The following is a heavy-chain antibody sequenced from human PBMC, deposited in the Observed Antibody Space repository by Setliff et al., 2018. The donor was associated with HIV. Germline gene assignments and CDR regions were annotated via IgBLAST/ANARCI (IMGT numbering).Heavy chain of an antibody. CDR2: IWYDGGNK. CDR3: AKDNRPGGYGGEHFQH. J-gene: IGHJ1*01. Sequence: LRLSCAASGFTFSTYGMHWVRQAPGKGLEWVAVIWYDGGNKYYADSVKGRFTISRDNSKNTLYLQMNSLRAEDTAVYYCAKDNRPGGYGGEHFQHWGQGTLVTVSS. V-gene: IGHV3-33*06. D-gene: IGHD5-18*01. CDR1: GFTFSTYG.